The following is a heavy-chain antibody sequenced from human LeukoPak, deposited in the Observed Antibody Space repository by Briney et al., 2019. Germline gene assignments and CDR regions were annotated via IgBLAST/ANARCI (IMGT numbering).Heavy chain of an antibody. J-gene: IGHJ5*02. V-gene: IGHV3-23*01. D-gene: IGHD4-17*01. CDR3: ARTLYGDYEYHWFDP. CDR2: ISGSGGST. CDR1: GFTFSSYG. Sequence: GGSLRLSCAASGFTFSSYGMSWVRQAPGKGLEWVSAISGSGGSTYYADSVKGRFTISRDNSKNTLYLQMNSLRAEDTAVYYCARTLYGDYEYHWFDPWGQGTLVTVSS.